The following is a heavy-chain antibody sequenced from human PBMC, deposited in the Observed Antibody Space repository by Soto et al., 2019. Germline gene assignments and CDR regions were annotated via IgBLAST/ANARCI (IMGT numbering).Heavy chain of an antibody. J-gene: IGHJ6*02. D-gene: IGHD3-10*01. CDR3: AREETAWPLAYGWEG. Sequence: PGGSLRLSCAASGFSLSAYSMNWVRQAPGKGLEWLSSITSRSDIYYADSVRGRFTISRDNAKNSVSLQMNSLRAEDTAVYYCAREETAWPLAYGWEGWGQGTTFTVPS. CDR1: GFSLSAYS. CDR2: ITSRSDI. V-gene: IGHV3-21*01.